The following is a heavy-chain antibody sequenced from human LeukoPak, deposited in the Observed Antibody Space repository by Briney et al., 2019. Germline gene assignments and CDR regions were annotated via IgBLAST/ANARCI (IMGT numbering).Heavy chain of an antibody. J-gene: IGHJ5*02. CDR2: INHSGST. CDR3: ARVGLLWFGELT. D-gene: IGHD3-10*01. CDR1: GGSFSGYY. V-gene: IGHV4-34*01. Sequence: PSETLSLTCAVYGGSFSGYYWSWIRQPPGKGLEWIGEINHSGSTNYNPSLKSRVTISVDTSKNQFSLKLSSVTAADTAVYYCARVGLLWFGELTWGQGTLVTVSS.